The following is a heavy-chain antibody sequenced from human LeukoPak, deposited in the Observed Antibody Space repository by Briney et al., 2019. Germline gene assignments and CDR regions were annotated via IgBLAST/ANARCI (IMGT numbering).Heavy chain of an antibody. CDR3: ATTSWKYCSGGSCQKGNWFDP. CDR1: DGSIVSYY. V-gene: IGHV4-59*12. D-gene: IGHD2-15*01. Sequence: SETLSLTCTVSDGSIVSYYWNWIRQTPGEGLEWIGHIYYSGRTNYNPSLKSRVTMSVDTSKNQFSLKLSSVTAADTAVYYCATTSWKYCSGGSCQKGNWFDPWGQGTLVTVSS. J-gene: IGHJ5*02. CDR2: IYYSGRT.